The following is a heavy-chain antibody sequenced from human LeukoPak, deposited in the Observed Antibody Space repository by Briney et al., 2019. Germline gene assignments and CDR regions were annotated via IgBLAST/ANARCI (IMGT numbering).Heavy chain of an antibody. V-gene: IGHV3-74*01. CDR2: INGDGSIT. J-gene: IGHJ4*02. CDR1: GFAFSSYW. Sequence: GGSLILSCAASGFAFSSYWMLWVRQPPGKGLVWVSRINGDGSITTYADSVKGRFTISRDNTKNILYLEMNSLRAEDTAIYYCARSQFDYWGQGILVTVSS. CDR3: ARSQFDY.